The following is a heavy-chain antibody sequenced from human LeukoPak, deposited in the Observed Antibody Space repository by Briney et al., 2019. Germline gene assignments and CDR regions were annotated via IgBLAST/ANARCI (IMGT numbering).Heavy chain of an antibody. V-gene: IGHV1-2*02. J-gene: IGHJ5*02. CDR1: GYTFTGYY. D-gene: IGHD2-15*01. Sequence: ASVKVSCKASGYTFTGYYMYWVRQAPGQGLEWMGWINPNSGGTNYAQKFQGRVTMTRDTSISTAYMELSRLRSDDTAVYYCARDRPHCSGGRCYSRWFDPWGQGTLVTVSS. CDR2: INPNSGGT. CDR3: ARDRPHCSGGRCYSRWFDP.